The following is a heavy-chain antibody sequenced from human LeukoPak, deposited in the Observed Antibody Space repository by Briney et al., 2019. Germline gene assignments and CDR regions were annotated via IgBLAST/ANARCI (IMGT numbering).Heavy chain of an antibody. CDR3: ARGAASGDFDY. CDR1: GGSISSYY. CDR2: IYYSGST. D-gene: IGHD2-15*01. V-gene: IGHV4-59*01. Sequence: SETLSLTCTVSGGSISSYYWSWIRQPPGKGLEWIGYIYYSGSTNYNPSLKSRVTISVDTSKNQFSLKLSSVTAADTAEYYCARGAASGDFDYWGQGTLVTVSS. J-gene: IGHJ4*02.